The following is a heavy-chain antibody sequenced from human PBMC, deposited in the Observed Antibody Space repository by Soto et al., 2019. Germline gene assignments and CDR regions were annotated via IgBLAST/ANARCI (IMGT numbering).Heavy chain of an antibody. CDR3: ARYREDPSGYYYGMDV. Sequence: RGESLKISCKGSGYSFTSSWIAWVRQVPGKGLEWMGIIYPADSDTRYSPSFQGQVTISADKSISTAYLQWSSLKASDTAMYYCARYREDPSGYYYGMDVWGQGTTVTVSS. V-gene: IGHV5-51*01. D-gene: IGHD1-26*01. J-gene: IGHJ6*02. CDR1: GYSFTSSW. CDR2: IYPADSDT.